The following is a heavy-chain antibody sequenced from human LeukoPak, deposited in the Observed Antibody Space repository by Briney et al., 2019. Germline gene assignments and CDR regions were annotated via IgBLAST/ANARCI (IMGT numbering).Heavy chain of an antibody. CDR2: IYDSGST. CDR1: GGSISSSNW. J-gene: IGHJ4*02. CDR3: ARSKTGTGDDDDY. D-gene: IGHD1-1*01. Sequence: SETLSLTCAVSGGSISSSNWWSWVRQPPGKGLGWIGVIYDSGSTNYNPPLKSRVTISVDKSKDQFSLKLSSVTAADTAVYYCARSKTGTGDDDDYWGQGTLVIVSS. V-gene: IGHV4-4*02.